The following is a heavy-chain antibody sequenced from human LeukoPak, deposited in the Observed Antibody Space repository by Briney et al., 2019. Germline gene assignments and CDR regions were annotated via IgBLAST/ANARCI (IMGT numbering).Heavy chain of an antibody. V-gene: IGHV3-33*06. CDR2: IWYDGSNK. CDR3: AKDLRFSYFDY. CDR1: GFTFSSYG. D-gene: IGHD3-3*01. J-gene: IGHJ4*02. Sequence: GRSLRLSCAASGFTFSSYGMYWVRQAPGKGLEWVAVIWYDGSNKYYADSVKGRFTISRDNSKNTLYLQMNSLRAEDTAVYYCAKDLRFSYFDYWGQGTLVTVSS.